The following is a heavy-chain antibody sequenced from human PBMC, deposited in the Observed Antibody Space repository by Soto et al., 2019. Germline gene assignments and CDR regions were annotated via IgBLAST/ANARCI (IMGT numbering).Heavy chain of an antibody. CDR2: IDPGDSYT. J-gene: IGHJ6*02. CDR3: ARDIVVVPAAIVDYNYGMDV. V-gene: IGHV5-10-1*01. D-gene: IGHD2-2*01. Sequence: GESLKISCKGSGYNFNSNWISWVRQMPGKGLEWMGRIDPGDSYTNYSPSFQGHVTISSDNSISTAYLQWSSLKASDTAMYYCARDIVVVPAAIVDYNYGMDVWGQGTTVTVSS. CDR1: GYNFNSNW.